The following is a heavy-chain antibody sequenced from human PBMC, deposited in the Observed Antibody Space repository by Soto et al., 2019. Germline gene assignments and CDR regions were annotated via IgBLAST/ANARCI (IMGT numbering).Heavy chain of an antibody. D-gene: IGHD6-19*01. CDR1: GLTFSSYA. CDR3: ARDLRPNQQWLAQYYYYGMDV. V-gene: IGHV3-30-3*01. CDR2: ISYDGSNK. Sequence: GGSLRLSCAASGLTFSSYAMHRVRQAPGKGLEWVAVISYDGSNKYYADSVKGRFTISRDNSKNTLYLQMNSLRAEDTAVYYCARDLRPNQQWLAQYYYYGMDVWGQGTTVTVSS. J-gene: IGHJ6*02.